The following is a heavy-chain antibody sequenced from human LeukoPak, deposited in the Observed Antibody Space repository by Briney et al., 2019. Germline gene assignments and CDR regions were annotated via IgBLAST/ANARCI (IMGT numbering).Heavy chain of an antibody. CDR1: GFTFSSYA. Sequence: GGSLRLSCAASGFTFSSYAMHWVRQAPGKGLEWVAVISYDGSNKYYADSVKGRFTISRHNSKNTLYLQMNSLRAEDTAVYYCARDIWYRYCSGGSCSTPGNFDYYGMDVWGQGTTVTVSS. CDR3: ARDIWYRYCSGGSCSTPGNFDYYGMDV. J-gene: IGHJ6*02. D-gene: IGHD2-15*01. CDR2: ISYDGSNK. V-gene: IGHV3-30*04.